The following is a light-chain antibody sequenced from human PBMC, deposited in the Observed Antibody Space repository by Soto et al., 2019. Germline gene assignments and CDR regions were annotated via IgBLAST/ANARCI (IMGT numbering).Light chain of an antibody. Sequence: EIVLTPSPGTLSLSPGERANLSCRASQSISSSFLAWYQQKPGQAPRLLIYGASSRAAGIPDRFSGSGSGTDFTLTISRLEPEDFALYYCQQYGNSRTFGQGTKVDIK. CDR2: GAS. V-gene: IGKV3-20*01. J-gene: IGKJ1*01. CDR1: QSISSSF. CDR3: QQYGNSRT.